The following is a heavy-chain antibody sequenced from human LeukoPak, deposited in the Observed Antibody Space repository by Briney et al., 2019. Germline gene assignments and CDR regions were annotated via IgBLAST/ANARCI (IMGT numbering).Heavy chain of an antibody. V-gene: IGHV1-69*13. CDR2: IIPIFGTA. D-gene: IGHD2-2*01. J-gene: IGHJ6*03. CDR3: ASCIGYCSSTSCYYYYYMDV. CDR1: GGTFSSYA. Sequence: ASVKVPCKASGGTFSSYAISWVRQAPGQGLEWMGGIIPIFGTANYTQKFQGRVTITADESTSTAYMELSSLRSEDTAVYYCASCIGYCSSTSCYYYYYMDVWGKGTTVTVSS.